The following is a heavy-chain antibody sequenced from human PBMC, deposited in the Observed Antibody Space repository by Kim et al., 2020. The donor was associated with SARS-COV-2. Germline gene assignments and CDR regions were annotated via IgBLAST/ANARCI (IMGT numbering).Heavy chain of an antibody. CDR2: IIPIFGTA. CDR1: GGTFSSYA. V-gene: IGHV1-69*13. J-gene: IGHJ5*02. CDR3: ARGGESITMVRGEESVVACFDP. Sequence: SVKVSCKASGGTFSSYAISWVRQAPGQGLEWMGGIIPIFGTANYAQKFQGRVTITADESTSTAYMELSSLRSEDTAVYYCARGGESITMVRGEESVVACFDPWGQGTLVTVSS. D-gene: IGHD3-10*01.